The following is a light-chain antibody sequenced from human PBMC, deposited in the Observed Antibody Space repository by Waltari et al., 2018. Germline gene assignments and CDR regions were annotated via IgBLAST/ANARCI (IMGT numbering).Light chain of an antibody. CDR2: VNSDGSH. CDR1: IGHSTNI. J-gene: IGLJ3*02. V-gene: IGLV4-69*01. CDR3: QTGGHGTWV. Sequence: VKLTCTLSIGHSTNIIAWLQQQPEKGPRFLMNVNSDGSHNKGVGIPDRFSGSSSGAERYLTISSLQSEDEADYYCQTGGHGTWVFGGGTRLTVL.